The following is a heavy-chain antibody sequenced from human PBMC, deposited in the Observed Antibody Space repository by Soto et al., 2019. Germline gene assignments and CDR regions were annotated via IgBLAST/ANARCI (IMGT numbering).Heavy chain of an antibody. CDR3: AKVPRGSNLGYYNF. CDR2: VWKDGSNR. J-gene: IGHJ4*02. V-gene: IGHV3-30*02. D-gene: IGHD3-9*01. CDR1: GITFSDYG. Sequence: PVGSLRLSCAASGITFSDYGMHWVRQAPGKGLEWVAGVWKDGSNRYYVDSVKGRFTISRDNSKNTLYLQMNSLRDEDTAVYYCAKVPRGSNLGYYNFWGQGTLVTVSS.